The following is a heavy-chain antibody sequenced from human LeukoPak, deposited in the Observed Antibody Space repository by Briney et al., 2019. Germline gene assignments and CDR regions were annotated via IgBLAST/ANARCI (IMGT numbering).Heavy chain of an antibody. Sequence: PSETLPLTCAVHGGSFSGYYWSWIRQPPGKGLEWIGEINQSGSANYNPSLKSRVTISVDTSKNQFSLKLSSVTAADTAVYYCARGANYYDSSGYHYYYYYYMDVWGKGTTVTVSS. CDR2: INQSGSA. CDR3: ARGANYYDSSGYHYYYYYYMDV. J-gene: IGHJ6*03. CDR1: GGSFSGYY. V-gene: IGHV4-34*01. D-gene: IGHD3-22*01.